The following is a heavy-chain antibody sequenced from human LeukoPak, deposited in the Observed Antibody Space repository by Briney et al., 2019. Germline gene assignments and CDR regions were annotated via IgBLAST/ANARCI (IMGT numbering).Heavy chain of an antibody. CDR1: GGTFSSYA. D-gene: IGHD2-2*01. Sequence: SVKVSCKASGGTFSSYAISWVRQAPGQGLEWMGRIIPILGIANYAQKFQGRVTITADKSTSTAYMELSSLRSEDTAVYYCARDALSTVPAAMFPFGWFDPWGQGTLVTVSS. CDR2: IIPILGIA. CDR3: ARDALSTVPAAMFPFGWFDP. V-gene: IGHV1-69*04. J-gene: IGHJ5*02.